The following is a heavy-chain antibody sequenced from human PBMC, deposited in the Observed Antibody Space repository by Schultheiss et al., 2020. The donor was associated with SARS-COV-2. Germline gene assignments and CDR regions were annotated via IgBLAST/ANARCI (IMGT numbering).Heavy chain of an antibody. CDR3: ATDSATGYDFWSGDFDH. CDR2: ITGSGINT. V-gene: IGHV3-23*01. Sequence: GGSLRLSCAASGFIFNNYAMSWVRQAPGKGLEWVSSITGSGINTYYTDSLKGRFTISRDNSKNTLYLQMNSLRAEDTAVYYCATDSATGYDFWSGDFDHWGQRTLVTVSS. CDR1: GFIFNNYA. J-gene: IGHJ4*02. D-gene: IGHD3-3*01.